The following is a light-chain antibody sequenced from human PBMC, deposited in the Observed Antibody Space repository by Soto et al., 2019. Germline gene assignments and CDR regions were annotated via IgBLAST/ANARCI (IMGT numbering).Light chain of an antibody. J-gene: IGKJ1*01. CDR3: QHVGSSAWT. CDR1: QTVGSTC. Sequence: EIVLTQSPATLSLSPGEGATLSCGASQTVGSTCLDWFQQKPGLAPRLLMYETSSRATGIPDRFSGSGSGTDCTLTSSRLEPEDCAECYCQHVGSSAWTFGQGTKVEIK. V-gene: IGKV3D-20*01. CDR2: ETS.